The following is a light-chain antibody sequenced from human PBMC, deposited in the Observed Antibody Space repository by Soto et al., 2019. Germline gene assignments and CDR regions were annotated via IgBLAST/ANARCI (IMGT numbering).Light chain of an antibody. CDR3: SSYTGSSTV. CDR1: SSDVGGYNY. J-gene: IGLJ1*01. Sequence: QSVLTQPASVSGSPGQSITISCTGTSSDVGGYNYVSWYQQHPGKAPKLMIYDVTNRPSGVSNRFSGSKSVNTASLTISGLQAEDEADYYCSSYTGSSTVFGTGTKLTVL. V-gene: IGLV2-14*03. CDR2: DVT.